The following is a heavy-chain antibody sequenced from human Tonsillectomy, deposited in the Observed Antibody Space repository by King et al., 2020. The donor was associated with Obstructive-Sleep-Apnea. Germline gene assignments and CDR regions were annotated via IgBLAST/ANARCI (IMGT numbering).Heavy chain of an antibody. CDR3: AKYRSGSYYDPRGYFDY. J-gene: IGHJ4*02. CDR2: ISGSGGST. Sequence: VQLVQSGGGLVQPGGSLRLSCAASGFTFSSYAMSWVRQAPGKGLEWVSGISGSGGSTYYADSVKGRFTISRDNSKNTLYLQMNSLRAEDTAVYYCAKYRSGSYYDPRGYFDYWGQGTLVTVSS. D-gene: IGHD3-10*01. CDR1: GFTFSSYA. V-gene: IGHV3-23*04.